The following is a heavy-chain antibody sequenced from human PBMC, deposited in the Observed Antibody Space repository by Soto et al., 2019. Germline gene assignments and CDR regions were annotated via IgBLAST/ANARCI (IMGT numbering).Heavy chain of an antibody. J-gene: IGHJ6*02. CDR2: IYSGGST. Sequence: GGSLRLSCVASGFTVSSNYMSWVRQAPGKGLEWVSVIYSGGSTYYAESVKGRFTISRDNSKNTLYLRMNSLRAEDRAVYYGGSSCYGYGMDVWGQGTTVTVSS. V-gene: IGHV3-53*01. CDR3: GSSCYGYGMDV. CDR1: GFTVSSNY. D-gene: IGHD5-18*01.